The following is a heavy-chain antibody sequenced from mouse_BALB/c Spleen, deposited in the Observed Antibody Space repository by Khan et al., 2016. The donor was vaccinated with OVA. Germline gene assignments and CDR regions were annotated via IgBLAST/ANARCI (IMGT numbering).Heavy chain of an antibody. Sequence: EVELVESGGGLVQPGGSRKLSCAASGFTFSSFGMHWVRQAPEKGLEWVTYISSGSSTIYYADTVKGRFTISRDNPKNTLFLQMTSLRSEDTAMYYCGRGNYYGSSYVGYWGQGTTLTVSS. CDR2: ISSGSSTI. CDR1: GFTFSSFG. CDR3: GRGNYYGSSYVGY. D-gene: IGHD1-1*01. V-gene: IGHV5-17*02. J-gene: IGHJ2*01.